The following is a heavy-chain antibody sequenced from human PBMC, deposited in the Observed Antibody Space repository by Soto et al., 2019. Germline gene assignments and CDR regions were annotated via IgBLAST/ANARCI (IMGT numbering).Heavy chain of an antibody. CDR1: GGSFSGYY. CDR3: ARQCTWIQLSPSWSDL. V-gene: IGHV4-34*01. Sequence: PSETLSLTCAVYGGSFSGYYWSWIRQPPGKGLEWIGEINHSGSTNYNPSLKSRVTISVDTSKNQFSLKLSSVTAADTAVYYCARQCTWIQLSPSWSDLCGQGTLVTVS. D-gene: IGHD5-18*01. CDR2: INHSGST. J-gene: IGHJ5*02.